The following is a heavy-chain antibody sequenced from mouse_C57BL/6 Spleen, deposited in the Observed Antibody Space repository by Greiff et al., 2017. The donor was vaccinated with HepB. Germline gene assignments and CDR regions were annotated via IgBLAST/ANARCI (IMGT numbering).Heavy chain of an antibody. CDR1: GYAFSSSW. Sequence: VKLQQSGPELVKPGASVKISCKASGYAFSSSWMNWVKQRPGKGLEWIGRIYPGDGDTNYNGKFKGKATLTADKSSSTAYMQLSSLTSEDSAVYFCARGSDKMDYWGQGTSVTVSS. CDR3: ARGSDKMDY. J-gene: IGHJ4*01. CDR2: IYPGDGDT. V-gene: IGHV1-82*01.